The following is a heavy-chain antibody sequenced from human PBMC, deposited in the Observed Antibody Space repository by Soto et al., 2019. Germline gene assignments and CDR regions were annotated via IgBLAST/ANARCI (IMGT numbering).Heavy chain of an antibody. J-gene: IGHJ2*01. Sequence: QVQLVQSGDEVKKPGASVKVSCKASGYTFTNYGISWVRQAPGQGLEWMGWISPYNGNTKYPQKLQGRVTMTTDTSTRPSYMELRSLRSDDTAVYFCARDGDRCTSTRCSPWPDTHFELWGRGTLVTVSS. CDR1: GYTFTNYG. V-gene: IGHV1-18*01. CDR3: ARDGDRCTSTRCSPWPDTHFEL. D-gene: IGHD2-2*01. CDR2: ISPYNGNT.